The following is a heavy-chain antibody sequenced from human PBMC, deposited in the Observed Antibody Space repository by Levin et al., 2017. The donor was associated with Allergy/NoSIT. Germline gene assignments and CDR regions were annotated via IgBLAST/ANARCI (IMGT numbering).Heavy chain of an antibody. V-gene: IGHV3-30*18. CDR3: AKVGRGDLRESFEY. CDR1: GFTFDIFG. J-gene: IGHJ4*02. D-gene: IGHD3-10*01. Sequence: QTGGSLRLSCEASGFTFDIFGVHWVRQAPGKGLEWVAVISYDGTNRYYAESVKGRFTISRDNSKNTLYLQMNGLRVEDTAVYYCAKVGRGDLRESFEYWGQGTLVTVAS. CDR2: ISYDGTNR.